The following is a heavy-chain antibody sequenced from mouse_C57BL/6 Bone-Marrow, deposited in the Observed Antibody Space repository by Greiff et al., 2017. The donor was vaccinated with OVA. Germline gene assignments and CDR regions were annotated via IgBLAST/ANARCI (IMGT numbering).Heavy chain of an antibody. J-gene: IGHJ1*03. D-gene: IGHD1-1*01. CDR3: AYYYGSSYYFDV. Sequence: QVHVKQSGAELARPGASVKLSCKASGYTFTSYGISWVKQRTGQGLEWIGEIYPRSGNTYYNEKFEGKATLTADKSSSTAYMELRSLTSEDSAVYFCAYYYGSSYYFDVWGTGTTVTVSS. CDR2: IYPRSGNT. CDR1: GYTFTSYG. V-gene: IGHV1-81*01.